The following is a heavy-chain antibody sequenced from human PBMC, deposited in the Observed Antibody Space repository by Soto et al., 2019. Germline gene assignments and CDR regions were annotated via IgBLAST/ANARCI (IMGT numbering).Heavy chain of an antibody. J-gene: IGHJ6*02. D-gene: IGHD2-2*01. Sequence: SETLSLTCTVSGGSISSGDYYWSWIRQPPGKGLEWIGYIYYSGSTYYNPSLKSRVTISVDTSKNQFSLKLSSVTAADTAVYYCARDGAAARRVYYYYYGMDVWGQGTTVTAP. CDR1: GGSISSGDYY. V-gene: IGHV4-30-4*01. CDR3: ARDGAAARRVYYYYYGMDV. CDR2: IYYSGST.